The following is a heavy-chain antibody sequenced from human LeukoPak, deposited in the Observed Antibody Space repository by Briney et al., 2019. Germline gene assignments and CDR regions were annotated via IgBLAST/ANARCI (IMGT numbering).Heavy chain of an antibody. CDR2: IKQDGSEE. Sequence: PGGSLRLSCAVSGFTFSRYWMSWVRQAPGEGPEWVANIKQDGSEEYYVDSVKGRFTISRDNAMESLYLQMNSLRAEDTAVYYRARGPLGYCSTGSCAFDVWGQGTMVIVSS. CDR1: GFTFSRYW. J-gene: IGHJ3*01. D-gene: IGHD2-15*01. V-gene: IGHV3-7*01. CDR3: ARGPLGYCSTGSCAFDV.